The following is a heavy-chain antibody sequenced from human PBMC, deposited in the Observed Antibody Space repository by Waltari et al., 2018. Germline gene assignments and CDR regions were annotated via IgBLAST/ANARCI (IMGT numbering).Heavy chain of an antibody. V-gene: IGHV2-5*02. D-gene: IGHD6-19*01. CDR3: AHTYSSGWYLLTGREDNDYCRH. J-gene: IGHJ1*01. CDR1: GFSRRTRVVR. CDR2: IDWDDDK. Sequence: QITLEASAPTLVKPTQTHALSCTVPGFSRRTRVVRVGWLGQHPRTPREGRALIDWDDDKRYSPSLKSRLTITKATYKNQVVLTMTNMDPVDTATYYGAHTYSSGWYLLTGREDNDYCRHWGQGTLVTVSS.